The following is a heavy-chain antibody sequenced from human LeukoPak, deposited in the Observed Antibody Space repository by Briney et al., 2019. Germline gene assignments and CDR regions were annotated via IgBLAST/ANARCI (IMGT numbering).Heavy chain of an antibody. CDR3: ARVRAGIAAAGRRIDP. CDR1: GGSISSYY. J-gene: IGHJ5*02. D-gene: IGHD6-13*01. CDR2: IYYSGST. V-gene: IGHV4-59*01. Sequence: PSETLSLTCTVSGGSISSYYWSWIRQPPGKGLEWIGYIYYSGSTNYNPSLKSRVTISVDTSKNQFSLKLSSVTAADTAVYYCARVRAGIAAAGRRIDPWGQGTLVTVSS.